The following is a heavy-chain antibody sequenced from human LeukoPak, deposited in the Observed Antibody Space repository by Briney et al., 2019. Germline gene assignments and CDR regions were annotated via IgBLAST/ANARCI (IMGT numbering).Heavy chain of an antibody. Sequence: ASVKVSCKASGYTFTGYYMHWVRQAPGQGLEWMGWINPNSGGTNYAQKFQGRVTMTRATSISTAYMELSRLRSDDTAVYYCARVRYYDSSGYYFSYWGQGTLVTVSS. J-gene: IGHJ4*02. CDR2: INPNSGGT. V-gene: IGHV1-2*02. CDR1: GYTFTGYY. CDR3: ARVRYYDSSGYYFSY. D-gene: IGHD3-22*01.